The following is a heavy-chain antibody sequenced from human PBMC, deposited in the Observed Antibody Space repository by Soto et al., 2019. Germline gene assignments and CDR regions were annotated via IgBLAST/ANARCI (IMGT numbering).Heavy chain of an antibody. V-gene: IGHV3-23*01. Sequence: GGSVRLSCAASGFTFTTYAMSWVRQAPGKGLEWVSAITVSVGSTYYADSVKGRFTISRDNSKNTLYLQMNSLRADDTAVYYCAIASCSGRNCYLGKWGEGNLVTVSS. CDR3: AIASCSGRNCYLGK. CDR1: GFTFTTYA. D-gene: IGHD2-15*01. J-gene: IGHJ4*02. CDR2: ITVSVGST.